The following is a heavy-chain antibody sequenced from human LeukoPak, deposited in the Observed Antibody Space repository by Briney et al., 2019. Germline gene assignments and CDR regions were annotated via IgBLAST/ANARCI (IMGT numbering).Heavy chain of an antibody. CDR1: GFTASNKY. Sequence: KPGGPLRPSNAASGFTASNKYMSGLRKPPGKGVVWLSFITTSSKTIFYADSVKGRFTISRDNAMHTLYLPMNTLRADETAVHYCARDSKGGAFDIWGQGTMVTVSS. J-gene: IGHJ3*02. D-gene: IGHD4-11*01. V-gene: IGHV3-11*04. CDR2: ITTSSKTI. CDR3: ARDSKGGAFDI.